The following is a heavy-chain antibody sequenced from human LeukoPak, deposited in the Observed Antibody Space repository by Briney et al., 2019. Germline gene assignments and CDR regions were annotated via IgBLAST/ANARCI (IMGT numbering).Heavy chain of an antibody. CDR2: IYYSGST. CDR1: GGSISSSSYY. D-gene: IGHD3-10*01. V-gene: IGHV4-39*07. Sequence: SETLSLTCTVSGGSISSSSYYWGWIRQPPGKGLEWIGSIYYSGSTYYNPSLKSRVTISVDTSKNQFSLKLSSVTAADTAVYYCARSRYGSGSYLFDYWGQGTLVTVSS. J-gene: IGHJ4*02. CDR3: ARSRYGSGSYLFDY.